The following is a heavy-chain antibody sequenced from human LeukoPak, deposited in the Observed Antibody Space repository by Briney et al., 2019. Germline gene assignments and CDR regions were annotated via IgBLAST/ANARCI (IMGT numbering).Heavy chain of an antibody. V-gene: IGHV1-8*01. CDR1: GYTFTTYD. CDR3: ASSRPSCAGIFFDY. J-gene: IGHJ4*02. CDR2: MNPNSGNT. D-gene: IGHD3-3*01. Sequence: ASVKVSCKASGYTFTTYDINWVRQATGQGLEWMGWMNPNSGNTGYAQKFQGRVTMTRNTSISTAYMELSSLRSEDTAVYYCASSRPSCAGIFFDYWGQGTLVTVSS.